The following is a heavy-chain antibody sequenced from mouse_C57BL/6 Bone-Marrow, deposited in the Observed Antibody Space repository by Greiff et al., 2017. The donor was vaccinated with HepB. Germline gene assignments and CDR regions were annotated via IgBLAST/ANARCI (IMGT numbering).Heavy chain of an antibody. Sequence: QVQLQQSGPELVKPGASVKISCKASGYAFSSSWMNWVKQRPGKGLEWIGRIYPGDGDTNYNGKFKGKATLTADKSSSTAYMQLSSLTSEDSAVYFCAQIPAWFAYWGQGTLVTVSA. J-gene: IGHJ3*01. V-gene: IGHV1-82*01. CDR1: GYAFSSSW. CDR3: AQIPAWFAY. CDR2: IYPGDGDT.